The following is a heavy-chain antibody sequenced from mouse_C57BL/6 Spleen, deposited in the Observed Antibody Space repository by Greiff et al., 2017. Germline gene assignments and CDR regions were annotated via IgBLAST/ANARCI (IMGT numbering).Heavy chain of an antibody. D-gene: IGHD4-1*01. J-gene: IGHJ3*01. V-gene: IGHV1-69*01. CDR1: GYTFTSYW. CDR2: IDPSDSYT. Sequence: QVQLQQPGAELVMPGASVKLSCKASGYTFTSYWMHWVKQRPGQGLEWIGEIDPSDSYTNYNQKFKGKSTLTVDKSSSTAYMQLSSLTSEDSAVYYCARSDTGTGFAYWGQGTLVTVSA. CDR3: ARSDTGTGFAY.